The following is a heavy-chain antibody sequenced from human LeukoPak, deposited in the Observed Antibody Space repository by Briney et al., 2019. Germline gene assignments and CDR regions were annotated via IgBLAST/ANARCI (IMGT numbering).Heavy chain of an antibody. Sequence: PGGSLRPSCAASGFTFSTYWMSWVRQAPGKGLEWVANIKQDGSEDYYVDSVKGRFTISRDNAKNSLSLQMNSLRAEDTAVYYCARVVYYDFWSGYFYYFDYWGQGTLVTVSS. J-gene: IGHJ4*02. D-gene: IGHD3-3*01. CDR3: ARVVYYDFWSGYFYYFDY. CDR2: IKQDGSED. CDR1: GFTFSTYW. V-gene: IGHV3-7*01.